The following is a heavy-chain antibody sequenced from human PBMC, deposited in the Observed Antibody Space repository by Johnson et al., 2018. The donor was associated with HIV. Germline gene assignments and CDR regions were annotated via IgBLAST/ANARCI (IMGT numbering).Heavy chain of an antibody. V-gene: IGHV3-33*01. Sequence: QVKLLESGGGVVQPGRSLRLSCAASGFTFSNYGMHWVRQAPGKGLEWVAVIRYDGTNKYYADSVKGRFTISRDDSKNTLYLQMNSLKTEDTAVYYCTTLAESSSSMYAFDLWGQGTLVTVSS. CDR2: IRYDGTNK. D-gene: IGHD6-6*01. CDR3: TTLAESSSSMYAFDL. J-gene: IGHJ3*01. CDR1: GFTFSNYG.